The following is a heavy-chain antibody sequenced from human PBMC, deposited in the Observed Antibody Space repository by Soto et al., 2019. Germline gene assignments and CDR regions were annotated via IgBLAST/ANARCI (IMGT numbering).Heavy chain of an antibody. Sequence: SETLSLTCTVSGVSISSGSYYWVWIRQPPGKGLEWIGSIYYSGSTYYNPSLKSRVTMSVDTSKNQFSLSLSSVTAADTAVYYCARQKYYDVLSGYSKNWFDPWGQGTLVTVSS. CDR3: ARQKYYDVLSGYSKNWFDP. D-gene: IGHD3-3*01. J-gene: IGHJ5*02. V-gene: IGHV4-39*01. CDR1: GVSISSGSYY. CDR2: IYYSGST.